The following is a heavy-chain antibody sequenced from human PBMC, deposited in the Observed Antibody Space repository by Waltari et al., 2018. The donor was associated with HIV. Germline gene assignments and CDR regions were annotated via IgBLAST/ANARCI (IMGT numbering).Heavy chain of an antibody. CDR3: AKGGIVVVVAATEPQFGDYYYGMDV. V-gene: IGHV3-23*01. D-gene: IGHD2-15*01. CDR1: GFTFSSYA. J-gene: IGHJ6*02. CDR2: ISGSGGST. Sequence: EVQLLESGGGLVQPGGSLRLSCAASGFTFSSYAMSWVRQAPGKGLEWVSAISGSGGSTYYADSVKGRFTISRDNSKNTLYLQMNSLRAEDTAVYYCAKGGIVVVVAATEPQFGDYYYGMDVWGQGT.